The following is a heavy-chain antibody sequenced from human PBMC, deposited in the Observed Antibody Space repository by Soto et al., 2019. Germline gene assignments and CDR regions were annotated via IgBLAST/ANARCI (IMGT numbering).Heavy chain of an antibody. V-gene: IGHV3-53*05. J-gene: IGHJ6*02. CDR1: GFTVSSNY. CDR2: IYSGGST. D-gene: IGHD3-10*01. Sequence: PGGSLRLSCAASGFTVSSNYMSWVRQAPGKGLEWVSVIYSGGSTYYADSVKGRFTVARDNSKNTLFLEMNSLRVEDTAVYFCAKDFKVSGSHYGTLNYYYGMDVWGQGTTVTVSS. CDR3: AKDFKVSGSHYGTLNYYYGMDV.